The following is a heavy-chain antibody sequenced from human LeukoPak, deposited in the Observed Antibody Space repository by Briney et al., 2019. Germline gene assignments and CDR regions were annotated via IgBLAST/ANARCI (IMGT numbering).Heavy chain of an antibody. D-gene: IGHD1-1*01. CDR2: ISWNSGSI. Sequence: AGGSLRLSCAASGFTFDDYAMHWVRQAPGKGLEWVSGISWNSGSIGYADSVKGRFTISRDNAKNSLYLQMNSLRAEDTALYYCARLTTGTTPGAQYYYYYYMDVWGKGTTVTVSS. CDR1: GFTFDDYA. CDR3: ARLTTGTTPGAQYYYYYYMDV. J-gene: IGHJ6*03. V-gene: IGHV3-9*01.